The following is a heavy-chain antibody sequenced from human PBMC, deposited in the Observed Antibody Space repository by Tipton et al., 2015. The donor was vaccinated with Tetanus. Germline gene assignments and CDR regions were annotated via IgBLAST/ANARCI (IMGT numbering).Heavy chain of an antibody. Sequence: SLRLSCAASGFSISTCYINWVRQAPGKGLEWVSVIYSGGDTFNADSVKGRFTISRDNSKNTVYLQMNSLRVEDTAVYYCARWGVLGLLHYRDYWGQGTLVTVSS. CDR2: IYSGGDT. D-gene: IGHD3-22*01. CDR1: GFSISTCY. CDR3: ARWGVLGLLHYRDY. J-gene: IGHJ4*02. V-gene: IGHV3-53*01.